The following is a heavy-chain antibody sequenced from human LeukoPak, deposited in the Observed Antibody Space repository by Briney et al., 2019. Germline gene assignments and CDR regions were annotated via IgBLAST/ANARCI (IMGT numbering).Heavy chain of an antibody. CDR2: ISWNSGNI. CDR3: AKGTYSSSSFLDY. V-gene: IGHV3-9*03. CDR1: GFTLDDYA. J-gene: IGHJ4*02. D-gene: IGHD6-6*01. Sequence: GRSLRLSCTASGFTLDDYAMHWVRQAPGKGLEWVSGISWNSGNIGYADSVKGRFTISRDNAKNSLYLQMNSLRAEDMAFYYCAKGTYSSSSFLDYWGQGTLVTVSS.